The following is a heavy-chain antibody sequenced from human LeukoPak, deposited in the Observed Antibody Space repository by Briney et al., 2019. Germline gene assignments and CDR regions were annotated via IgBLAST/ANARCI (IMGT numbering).Heavy chain of an antibody. J-gene: IGHJ6*02. V-gene: IGHV3-30*18. Sequence: PGGSLRLSCAASGFTFSSYGMHWVRQAPGKGLEWVAVISYDGSNKYYADSVKGRFTISRDNSKNTLYLQMNSLRAEDTAVYYCAKDWAPLTGTTPVDVWGQGTTVVVSS. D-gene: IGHD1-7*01. CDR3: AKDWAPLTGTTPVDV. CDR2: ISYDGSNK. CDR1: GFTFSSYG.